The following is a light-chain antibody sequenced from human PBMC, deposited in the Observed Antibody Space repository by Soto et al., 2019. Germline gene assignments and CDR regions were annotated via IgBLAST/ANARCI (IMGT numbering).Light chain of an antibody. CDR1: QSISIW. CDR3: QHWNDYSWT. J-gene: IGKJ1*01. Sequence: DIHMTQSPSTLSASVGDRVTITCRACQSISIWLAWYQQKPGKAPNLLIYKTSSLETGVPSRFSGSGSGTEFTLTISSLQPDDFATYYCQHWNDYSWTFGQGTKVEV. CDR2: KTS. V-gene: IGKV1-5*03.